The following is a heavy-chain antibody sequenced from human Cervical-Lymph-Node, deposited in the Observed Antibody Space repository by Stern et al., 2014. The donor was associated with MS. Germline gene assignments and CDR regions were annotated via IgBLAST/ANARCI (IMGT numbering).Heavy chain of an antibody. V-gene: IGHV3-11*01. D-gene: IGHD2-21*02. CDR3: VRASDPLFEY. CDR2: NSTTGKTI. Sequence: VHLVESGGGSVKPGGSLRLSCAVSGFTFSDYHMHWVRQAPGQGLEWISYNSTTGKTIYYADSVKGRFTIARDNAKNSLYLYMNSMRVEDTAVYYCVRASDPLFEYWGQGTLVTVSS. CDR1: GFTFSDYH. J-gene: IGHJ4*02.